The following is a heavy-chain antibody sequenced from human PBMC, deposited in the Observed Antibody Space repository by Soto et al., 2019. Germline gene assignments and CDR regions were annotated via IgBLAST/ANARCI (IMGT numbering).Heavy chain of an antibody. V-gene: IGHV1-69*13. D-gene: IGHD2-21*02. CDR2: IIPIFGTA. Sequence: GASVKVSCKASGGTFSSYAISWVRQAPGQGLEWMGGIIPIFGTANYAQKFQGRVTITADESTSTAYMELSSLRSEDTAVYYCARLPVVVTATYYYYYGMDVWGRGTTVTVSS. CDR3: ARLPVVVTATYYYYYGMDV. CDR1: GGTFSSYA. J-gene: IGHJ6*02.